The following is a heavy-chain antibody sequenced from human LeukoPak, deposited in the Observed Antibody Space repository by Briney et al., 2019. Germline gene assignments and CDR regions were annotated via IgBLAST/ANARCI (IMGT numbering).Heavy chain of an antibody. CDR2: INPSGGST. V-gene: IGHV1-46*01. Sequence: ASVKVSCKTSGYTFTSYYMHWVRQAPGQGLEWMGIINPSGGSTSYAQKFQGRVTMTRDTSTSTVYMELSSLRSEDTAVYYCARDQGLTGYFDYWGQGTLVTVSS. J-gene: IGHJ4*02. D-gene: IGHD3-9*01. CDR1: GYTFTSYY. CDR3: ARDQGLTGYFDY.